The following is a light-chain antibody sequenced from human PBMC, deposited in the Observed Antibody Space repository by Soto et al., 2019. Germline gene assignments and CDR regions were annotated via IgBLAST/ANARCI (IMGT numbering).Light chain of an antibody. J-gene: IGKJ2*01. Sequence: EIVMTQSPATLSVSPGERASLSCRASQSVGSNLAWYQQTAGQAPRLLIYGASTRATGIPARFSGSGSGTEFTLTISSLQSEDFAVYXCQQYTNWPYTFGQGTKLEIK. CDR3: QQYTNWPYT. CDR2: GAS. CDR1: QSVGSN. V-gene: IGKV3-15*01.